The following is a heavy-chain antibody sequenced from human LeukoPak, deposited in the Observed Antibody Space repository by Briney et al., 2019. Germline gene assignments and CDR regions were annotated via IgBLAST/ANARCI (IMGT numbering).Heavy chain of an antibody. D-gene: IGHD3-22*01. CDR1: GYTFTGYY. V-gene: IGHV1-2*02. CDR3: ARDPSITMIVVVTPDY. Sequence: GASVKVSCKASGYTFTGYYMHWVRQAPGQGLEWMGWINPNSGGTNYAQKFKGRITMTRDTSISTAYMELSRLRSDDTAVYYCARDPSITMIVVVTPDYWGQGTLVTVSS. CDR2: INPNSGGT. J-gene: IGHJ4*02.